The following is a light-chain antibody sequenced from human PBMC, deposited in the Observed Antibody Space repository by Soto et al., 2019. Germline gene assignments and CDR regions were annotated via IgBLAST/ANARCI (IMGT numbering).Light chain of an antibody. V-gene: IGLV2-14*01. J-gene: IGLJ1*01. Sequence: QSALTQPASVSGSPGQSITISCTGTSSDVGGHNSVAWYQHNPGKAPKLMIYDVSNRPSGVSSRFSGSKSGNTASLSISGLQAEDEADYYCSSYTSSSTLVFGTGTKVPS. CDR2: DVS. CDR1: SSDVGGHNS. CDR3: SSYTSSSTLV.